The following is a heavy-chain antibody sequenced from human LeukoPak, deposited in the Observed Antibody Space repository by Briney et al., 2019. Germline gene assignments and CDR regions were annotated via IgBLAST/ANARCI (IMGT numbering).Heavy chain of an antibody. CDR1: GFTFSSYA. CDR2: IYSGGDT. Sequence: PGGPPRLSCAASGFTFSSYAMHWVRQAPGKGLEWVSVIYSGGDTYYADSVKGRFTISRDDSKNMLYLQMNSLRAEDTAVYYCARVWELSYDYWGQGTLVTVSS. D-gene: IGHD3-16*02. J-gene: IGHJ4*02. CDR3: ARVWELSYDY. V-gene: IGHV3-53*01.